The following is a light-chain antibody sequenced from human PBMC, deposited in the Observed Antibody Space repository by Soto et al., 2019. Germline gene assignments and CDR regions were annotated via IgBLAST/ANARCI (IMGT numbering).Light chain of an antibody. CDR3: QRYNSYSPET. Sequence: DIQMTQSPSSLSASVGDRVTITCRASQSISSWLAWYQQKPGKAPKLLIYDASSLESGVPSRFSGSGSGTVFTLTISSLQPDDFATYYCQRYNSYSPETFGQGTKV. CDR1: QSISSW. V-gene: IGKV1-5*01. J-gene: IGKJ1*01. CDR2: DAS.